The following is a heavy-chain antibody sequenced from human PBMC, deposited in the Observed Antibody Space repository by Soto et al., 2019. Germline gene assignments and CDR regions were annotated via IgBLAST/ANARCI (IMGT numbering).Heavy chain of an antibody. CDR3: ARAKLGYCSSTSCYHYYYGMDV. CDR2: IYSGGST. Sequence: QTGGSLRLSCAASGFTVSSNYMSWVRQAPGKGLEWVSVIYSGGSTYYADSVKGRFTISRDNSKNTLYLQMNSLRAEDTAVYYCARAKLGYCSSTSCYHYYYGMDVWGQGTTVTVSS. CDR1: GFTVSSNY. V-gene: IGHV3-53*01. J-gene: IGHJ6*02. D-gene: IGHD2-2*01.